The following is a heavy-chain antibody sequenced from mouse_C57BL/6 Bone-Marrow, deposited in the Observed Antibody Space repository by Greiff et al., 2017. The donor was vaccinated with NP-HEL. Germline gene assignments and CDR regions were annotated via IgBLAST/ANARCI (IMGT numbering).Heavy chain of an antibody. CDR2: ISSGSSTI. J-gene: IGHJ4*01. CDR1: GFTFSDYG. V-gene: IGHV5-17*01. CDR3: ASPWDPYYAMDY. D-gene: IGHD4-1*01. Sequence: DVKLVESGGGLVKPGGSLKLSCAASGFTFSDYGMHWVRQAPEKGLEWVAYISSGSSTIYYADTVKGRFTISRDNAKNTLFLQMTSLRSEDTAMYYCASPWDPYYAMDYWGQGTSVTVSS.